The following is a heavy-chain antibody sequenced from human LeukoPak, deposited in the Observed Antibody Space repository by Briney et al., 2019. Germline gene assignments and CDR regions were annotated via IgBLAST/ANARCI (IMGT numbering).Heavy chain of an antibody. CDR2: TYYRSKWNN. D-gene: IGHD3-10*01. V-gene: IGHV6-1*01. CDR3: ARLGRSINWFDP. Sequence: PSQTLSLTCAISGDSVSSKSAAWNWIRQSPSRGLEWLGRTYYRSKWNNDYAVSVRGRITINPDTSKNQFSLLLNSVTPEDTAVYYCARLGRSINWFDPWGQGTLVTVSS. J-gene: IGHJ5*02. CDR1: GDSVSSKSAA.